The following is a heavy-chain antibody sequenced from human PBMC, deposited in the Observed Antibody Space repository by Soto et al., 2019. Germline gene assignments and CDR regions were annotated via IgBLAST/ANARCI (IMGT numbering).Heavy chain of an antibody. CDR3: ARSSGGNFGIIIEGSNWFDP. CDR2: INPHGGST. Sequence: GASVKVSCKASGYTFTSYYLNWVRQAPGQGLEWMGVINPHGGSTKYARKFQGRVTMTRDTSRSTVYMELRSLRSDDTAIYYCARSSGGNFGIIIEGSNWFDPWGQGTLVTVSS. D-gene: IGHD3-3*01. CDR1: GYTFTSYY. J-gene: IGHJ5*02. V-gene: IGHV1-46*01.